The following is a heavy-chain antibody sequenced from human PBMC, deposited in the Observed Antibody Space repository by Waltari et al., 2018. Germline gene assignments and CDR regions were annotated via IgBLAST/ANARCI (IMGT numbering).Heavy chain of an antibody. CDR1: GVSMTNTDF. D-gene: IGHD2-15*01. Sequence: QLQLQESGPGLVKHSGTLSLTCAVSGVSMTNTDFWSWVRQPPGKGLEWIGQIHRSGRTNYNPSFASRVSMSIDTSNNHFSLMVTSATAADTAVYYCARDRGRGLYLDSWGQGTLVTVSP. CDR2: IHRSGRT. CDR3: ARDRGRGLYLDS. V-gene: IGHV4-4*02. J-gene: IGHJ4*02.